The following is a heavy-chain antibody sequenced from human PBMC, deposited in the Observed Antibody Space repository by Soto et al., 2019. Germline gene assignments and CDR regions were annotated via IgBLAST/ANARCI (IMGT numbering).Heavy chain of an antibody. Sequence: SVKVSCKASGGSFGKSAINWVRQTPGQGLEWLGGFIPVYRTLNYAQKFQGRVTITADESTGTAYMTLSSLASDDTAVYYCATGVIWIGYFTVDSWGQGTRVTVSS. D-gene: IGHD3-3*01. CDR2: FIPVYRTL. CDR1: GGSFGKSA. CDR3: ATGVIWIGYFTVDS. J-gene: IGHJ4*02. V-gene: IGHV1-69*13.